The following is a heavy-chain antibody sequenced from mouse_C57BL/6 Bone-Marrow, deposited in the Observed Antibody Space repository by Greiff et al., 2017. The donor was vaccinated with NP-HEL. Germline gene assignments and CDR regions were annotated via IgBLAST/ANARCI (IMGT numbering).Heavy chain of an antibody. J-gene: IGHJ2*01. Sequence: VQLQQSGAELVKPGASVKVSCKASGYPFTSYWMHWVKQRPGQGLEWFGRIHPSDSDTNYNQKFKGKATLTVDKSSSTAYMQLSSLTSEDSAVYYCAKAGYCLWDFDYWGQGTTLTVSS. CDR2: IHPSDSDT. CDR3: AKAGYCLWDFDY. V-gene: IGHV1-74*01. D-gene: IGHD2-3*01. CDR1: GYPFTSYW.